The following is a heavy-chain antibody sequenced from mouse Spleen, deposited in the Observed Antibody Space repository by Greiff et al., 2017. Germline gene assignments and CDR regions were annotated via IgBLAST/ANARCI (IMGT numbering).Heavy chain of an antibody. V-gene: IGHV1-15*01. D-gene: IGHD1-1*01. CDR3: TREGHYYGSSYDY. Sequence: QVQLKESGAELVRPGASVTLSCKASGYTFTDYEMHWVKQTPVHGLEWIGAIDPETGGTAYNQKFKGKAILTADKSSSTAYMELRSLTSEDSAVYYCTREGHYYGSSYDYWGQGTTLTVSS. CDR1: GYTFTDYE. J-gene: IGHJ2*01. CDR2: IDPETGGT.